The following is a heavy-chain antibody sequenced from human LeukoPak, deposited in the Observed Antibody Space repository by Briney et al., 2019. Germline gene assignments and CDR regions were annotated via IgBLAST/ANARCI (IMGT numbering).Heavy chain of an antibody. CDR1: GFTFDDYA. V-gene: IGHV3-9*03. J-gene: IGHJ4*02. CDR2: ISWNSGSI. D-gene: IGHD4-11*01. Sequence: GGSLRLSCAASGFTFDDYAMHWVRQAPGKGLEWVSGISWNSGSIGYADSVKGRFTISRDNAKNSLYLQMNSLRAEDMALYYCAKGHTVTLYYFDYWGQGTLVTVSS. CDR3: AKGHTVTLYYFDY.